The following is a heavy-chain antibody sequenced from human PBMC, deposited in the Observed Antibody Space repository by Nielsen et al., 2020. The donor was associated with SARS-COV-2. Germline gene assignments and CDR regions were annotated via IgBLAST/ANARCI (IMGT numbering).Heavy chain of an antibody. J-gene: IGHJ5*02. CDR1: GFTFDDYA. D-gene: IGHD3-3*01. V-gene: IGHV3-9*01. CDR3: ARYDFWSGYGNWFDP. CDR2: ISWNSGSI. Sequence: SLKISCAASGFTFDDYAMHWVRQAPGKGLEWVSGISWNSGSIAYADSVKGRFTISRDNAKSSLYLQMNSLRAEDTAVYYCARYDFWSGYGNWFDPWGQGTRVTVSS.